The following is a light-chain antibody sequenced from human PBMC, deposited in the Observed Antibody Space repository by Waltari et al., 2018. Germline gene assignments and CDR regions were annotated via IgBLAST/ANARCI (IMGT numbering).Light chain of an antibody. J-gene: IGKJ4*01. CDR1: QSVYMY. CDR2: DTS. Sequence: SCLASQSVYMYLAWYQQRPGQAPRLLIYDTSNRATDIPARFSGSGSETDFSLTISSLEPEDFAVYYCQQRRNWPLTFGGGTKVEIK. V-gene: IGKV3-11*01. CDR3: QQRRNWPLT.